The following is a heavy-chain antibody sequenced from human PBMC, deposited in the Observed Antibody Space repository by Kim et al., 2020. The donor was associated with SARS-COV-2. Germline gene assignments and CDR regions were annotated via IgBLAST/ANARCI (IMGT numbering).Heavy chain of an antibody. V-gene: IGHV4-34*01. CDR3: ARGETFSYRIGWYGWFDS. CDR1: GGSFSGYY. CDR2: INHSGST. D-gene: IGHD6-19*01. J-gene: IGHJ5*01. Sequence: SETLSLTCAVYGGSFSGYYWSWIRQPPGKGLEWIGEINHSGSTNYNPSLKSGVTISVDTSKNQFSLKLSSVTAADTAVHYCARGETFSYRIGWYGWFDS.